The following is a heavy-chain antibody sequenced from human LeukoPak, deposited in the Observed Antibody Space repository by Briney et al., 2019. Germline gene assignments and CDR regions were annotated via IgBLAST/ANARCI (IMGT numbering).Heavy chain of an antibody. CDR1: GFTFSSYE. D-gene: IGHD3-10*01. V-gene: IGHV3-48*03. CDR3: ARDLSWFGELFPFDY. CDR2: ISSSGSTI. Sequence: HPGGSLRLSCAASGFTFSSYEMNWVRQAPGKGLEWVSYISSSGSTIYYADSVKGRFTISRDNAKNSLYLQMNSLRAEDTAVYYCARDLSWFGELFPFDYWGQGTLVTVSS. J-gene: IGHJ4*02.